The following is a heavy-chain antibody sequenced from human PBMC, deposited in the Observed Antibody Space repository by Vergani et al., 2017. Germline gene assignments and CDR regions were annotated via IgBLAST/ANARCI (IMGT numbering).Heavy chain of an antibody. V-gene: IGHV4-59*01. J-gene: IGHJ4*02. D-gene: IGHD2-2*01. CDR3: ARGGMRYCSSTSCPSFDY. CDR1: GGSISSYY. CDR2: IYYSGST. Sequence: QVQLRQWGPGLVKPSETLSLTCTVSGGSISSYYWSWIRQPPGKGLEWIGYIYYSGSTNYNPSLKSRVTISVDTSKNQFSLKLSSVTAADTAVYYCARGGMRYCSSTSCPSFDYWGQGTLVTVSS.